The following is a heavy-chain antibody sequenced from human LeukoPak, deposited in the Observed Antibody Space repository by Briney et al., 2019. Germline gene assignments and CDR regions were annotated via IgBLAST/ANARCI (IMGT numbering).Heavy chain of an antibody. Sequence: GASLRLSCAASGFTFSSYAMSWVRQAPGTGLEWVSAISGSGGNTYYADSVKGRFTISRDNSKNTLYLQMNSLRAEDTAFYHCGKKKGTTQGKFDYWGREPLDPVPA. J-gene: IGHJ4*02. CDR3: GKKKGTTQGKFDY. CDR1: GFTFSSYA. V-gene: IGHV3-23*01. CDR2: ISGSGGNT. D-gene: IGHD1-14*01.